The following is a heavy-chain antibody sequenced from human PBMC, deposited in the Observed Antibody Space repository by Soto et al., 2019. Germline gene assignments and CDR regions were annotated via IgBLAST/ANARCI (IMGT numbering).Heavy chain of an antibody. Sequence: EVQLVESGGGLVQPGRSLRLSCAASGFTFDDYAMHWVRQAPGKGLEWVSGISWNSGSIGYADSVKGRFTISRDNAKNSLYLQMNSLRAEDTALYYCAKDKRSSSSYYFDYWGQGTLVTVSS. J-gene: IGHJ4*02. CDR3: AKDKRSSSSYYFDY. D-gene: IGHD6-6*01. CDR2: ISWNSGSI. V-gene: IGHV3-9*01. CDR1: GFTFDDYA.